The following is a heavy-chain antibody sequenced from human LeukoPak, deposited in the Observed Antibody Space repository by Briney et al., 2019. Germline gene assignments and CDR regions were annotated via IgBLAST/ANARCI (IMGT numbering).Heavy chain of an antibody. V-gene: IGHV1-8*03. CDR1: GYTFTSYD. D-gene: IGHD3-10*01. CDR3: AAGGSGSYYETPVDYYYGMDV. CDR2: MNPNSGNT. J-gene: IGHJ6*02. Sequence: ASVKVSCKASGYTFTSYDINWVRQATGQGLEWMGWMNPNSGNTGYAQKFQERVTITRDMSTSTAYMELSSLRSEDTAVYYCAAGGSGSYYETPVDYYYGMDVWGQGTTVTVSS.